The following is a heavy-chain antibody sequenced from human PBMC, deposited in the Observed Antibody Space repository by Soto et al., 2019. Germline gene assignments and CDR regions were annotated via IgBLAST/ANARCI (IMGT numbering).Heavy chain of an antibody. D-gene: IGHD4-4*01. V-gene: IGHV3-23*01. CDR3: ARESVLQYFDY. J-gene: IGHJ4*02. CDR2: ISGSGGST. Sequence: GGSLRLSCAASGFTFSNYAVTWVRQAPGKGLEWVSTISGSGGSTYYADSVKGRFTISRDNAKNSLYLQMNSLRAEDTAVYYCARESVLQYFDYWGQGTLVTVSS. CDR1: GFTFSNYA.